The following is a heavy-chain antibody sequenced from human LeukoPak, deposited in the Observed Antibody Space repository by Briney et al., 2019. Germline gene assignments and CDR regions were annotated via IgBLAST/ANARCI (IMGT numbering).Heavy chain of an antibody. Sequence: GGSLRLSCAASGFTFSDQWMNWVRQAPGQGLEWVANIKHVGSEEYYADSVKGRFAISRENAKSSLSLQMNTVRAEDTAIYYCAFSNNFNYWGQGTLVIVSS. CDR2: IKHVGSEE. V-gene: IGHV3-7*01. CDR1: GFTFSDQW. D-gene: IGHD1-20*01. J-gene: IGHJ4*02. CDR3: AFSNNFNY.